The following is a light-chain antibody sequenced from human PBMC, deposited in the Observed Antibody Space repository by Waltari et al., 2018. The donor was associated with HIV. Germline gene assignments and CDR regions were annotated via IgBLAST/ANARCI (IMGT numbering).Light chain of an antibody. Sequence: DIQMTQSPSTLSASLGDRIIITCRASQSINNGLAGYQQKPGKASKLLIYKAYSLESGGPSTFSGSGYGTEFTLTISILQPDDFATYYCQQYYTYSYTFGQGTKLEI. CDR2: KAY. J-gene: IGKJ2*01. CDR3: QQYYTYSYT. CDR1: QSINNG. V-gene: IGKV1-5*03.